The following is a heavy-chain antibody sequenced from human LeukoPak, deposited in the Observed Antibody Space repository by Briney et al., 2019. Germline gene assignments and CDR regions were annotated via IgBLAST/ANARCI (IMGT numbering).Heavy chain of an antibody. V-gene: IGHV3-7*03. CDR1: GFTFSSYW. CDR3: ARDPPKYGYDSYDYR. Sequence: GGSLRLSCAASGFTFSSYWMNWVRQAPGKGLEWVANIKQDGSEKYYVDSVKGRFTISRDNANNLLYLQMNSLRDEDTAVYYCARDPPKYGYDSYDYRWGQGTLVTVSS. J-gene: IGHJ5*02. CDR2: IKQDGSEK. D-gene: IGHD3-22*01.